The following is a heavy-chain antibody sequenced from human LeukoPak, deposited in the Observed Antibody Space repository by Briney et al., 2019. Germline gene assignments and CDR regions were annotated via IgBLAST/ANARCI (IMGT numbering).Heavy chain of an antibody. CDR2: INHSGST. Sequence: PSETLSLTCAVYGGSFSGYYWSWIRQPPGKGLEWIGEINHSGSTNYNPSLKSRVTISVDTSKNQFSLELSSVTAADTAVYYCASGVRESFDYWGQGTLVTVSS. J-gene: IGHJ4*02. CDR3: ASGVRESFDY. CDR1: GGSFSGYY. D-gene: IGHD3-10*01. V-gene: IGHV4-34*01.